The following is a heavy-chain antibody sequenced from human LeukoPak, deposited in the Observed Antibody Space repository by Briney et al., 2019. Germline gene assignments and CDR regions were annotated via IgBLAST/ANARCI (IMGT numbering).Heavy chain of an antibody. CDR3: AREKGGYDTTTYYYYGMDV. Sequence: ASVKVSCKASGYTFTSYYMHWVRQAPGQGLEWMGIINPSGGSTSYAQKFQGRVTMTRDTSTSTVYMELSSLRSEDTAVYYCAREKGGYDTTTYYYYGMDVWGQGTTVTVSS. CDR1: GYTFTSYY. J-gene: IGHJ6*02. V-gene: IGHV1-46*01. D-gene: IGHD5-12*01. CDR2: INPSGGST.